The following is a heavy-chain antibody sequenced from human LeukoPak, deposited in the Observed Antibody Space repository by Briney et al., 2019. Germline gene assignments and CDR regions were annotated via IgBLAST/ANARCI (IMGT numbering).Heavy chain of an antibody. V-gene: IGHV1-18*01. Sequence: GASVKVSCKASGYTFTSYGISWVRQAPGQGLEWMGWISAYNGNTNYAQKLQGRVTMTTDTSTSTAYMELRSLRSDDTAVYYRARVPRGYCSSTSCSYWGQGTLVTVSS. D-gene: IGHD2-2*01. CDR2: ISAYNGNT. CDR3: ARVPRGYCSSTSCSY. CDR1: GYTFTSYG. J-gene: IGHJ4*02.